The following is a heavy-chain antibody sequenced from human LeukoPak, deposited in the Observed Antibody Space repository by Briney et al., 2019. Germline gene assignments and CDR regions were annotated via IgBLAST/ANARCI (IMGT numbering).Heavy chain of an antibody. J-gene: IGHJ5*02. Sequence: SETLSLTCTVSGGSISSYYWSWIRQPPGKGLEWIGYIYTSGSTNYNPSLKSRVTISVDTSKNQFSLKLSSVTAADTAVYYCARHRDGSGSYYAGAGWFDPWGQGTLVTVSS. CDR2: IYTSGST. V-gene: IGHV4-4*09. CDR1: GGSISSYY. D-gene: IGHD3-10*01. CDR3: ARHRDGSGSYYAGAGWFDP.